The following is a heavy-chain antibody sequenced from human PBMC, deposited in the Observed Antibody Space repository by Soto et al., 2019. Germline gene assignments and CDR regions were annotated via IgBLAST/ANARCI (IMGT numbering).Heavy chain of an antibody. CDR2: ISGSGGST. Sequence: EVQLLASGGGLVQPGGSLRLSCAASGFTFSSYAMSWVRQAPGKGLEWVSAISGSGGSTYYANSVKGRFNISRENPKNTLYLQMNSMRAEDTAVYYCAKDREDSDGHYFDYCGQGNLVTFSS. CDR3: AKDREDSDGHYFDY. V-gene: IGHV3-23*01. J-gene: IGHJ4*02. CDR1: GFTFSSYA. D-gene: IGHD5-18*01.